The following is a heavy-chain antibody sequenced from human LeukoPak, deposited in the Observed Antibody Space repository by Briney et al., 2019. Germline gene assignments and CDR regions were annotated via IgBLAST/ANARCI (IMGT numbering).Heavy chain of an antibody. Sequence: GGSLRLSCAASGFTFSSCAKSWVRQAPGKGLEWVANIKQDGSEKYYVDSVKGRFTISRDNAKNSLYLQMNSLRAEDTAVYYCASYYSRSDAFDIWGQGTMVTVSS. CDR1: GFTFSSCA. CDR2: IKQDGSEK. V-gene: IGHV3-7*01. D-gene: IGHD2-21*01. CDR3: ASYYSRSDAFDI. J-gene: IGHJ3*02.